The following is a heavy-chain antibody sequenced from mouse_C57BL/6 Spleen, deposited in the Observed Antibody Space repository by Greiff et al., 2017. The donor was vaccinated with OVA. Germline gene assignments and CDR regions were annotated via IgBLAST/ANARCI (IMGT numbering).Heavy chain of an antibody. CDR1: GFTFSSYG. J-gene: IGHJ1*03. CDR2: ISSGGSYT. CDR3: ARPNSSYWYFDV. Sequence: EVKLMESGGDLVKPGGSLKLSCAASGFTFSSYGLSLVRQTPDKRLEWVATISSGGSYTYYPDSVKGRFTISRDKAKNTLYLQMSSLKSEDTAMYYCARPNSSYWYFDVWGTGTTVTVSS. V-gene: IGHV5-6*01. D-gene: IGHD4-1*01.